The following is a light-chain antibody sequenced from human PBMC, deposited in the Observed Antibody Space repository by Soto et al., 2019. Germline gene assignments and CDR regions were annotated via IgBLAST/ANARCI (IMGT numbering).Light chain of an antibody. CDR2: EGS. CDR3: CSYAGSSTYV. Sequence: QSALTQPASVSGSPGQSITISCIGTSSDVGGYNLVSWYQQNPGKAPKLMIYEGSKRPSGVSNRFFGSKSGNTASLTISGLQAEDEADYYCCSYAGSSTYVFGTETKLTVL. CDR1: SSDVGGYNL. V-gene: IGLV2-23*01. J-gene: IGLJ1*01.